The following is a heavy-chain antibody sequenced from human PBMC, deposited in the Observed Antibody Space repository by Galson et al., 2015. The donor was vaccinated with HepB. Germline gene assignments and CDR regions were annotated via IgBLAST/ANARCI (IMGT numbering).Heavy chain of an antibody. Sequence: SVKVSCKASGYTFTNYYLHWVRQAPGQGLEWMGRINPNSGGTNYAQKFQGRVTMTRDTSISTAYMELTRLRSDDTAVYYCTPLTSGYCSNTSCHTFDYWGQGTLVTVSS. CDR3: TPLTSGYCSNTSCHTFDY. CDR1: GYTFTNYY. D-gene: IGHD2-2*02. V-gene: IGHV1-2*06. J-gene: IGHJ4*02. CDR2: INPNSGGT.